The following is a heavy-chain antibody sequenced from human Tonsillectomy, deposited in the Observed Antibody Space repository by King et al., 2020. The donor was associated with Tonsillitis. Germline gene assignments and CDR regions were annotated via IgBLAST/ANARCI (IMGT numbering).Heavy chain of an antibody. CDR1: GFTFDDYA. D-gene: IGHD4-17*01. J-gene: IGHJ3*02. CDR2: ISGDSNII. Sequence: QLVQSGGGVVHPGGSLRLSCAASGFTFDDYAMHWVRQPPGKGLEWLSLISGDSNIIDYEDSVKGRFTISRDNTKNSLYLQMNSLRTEDIALYYCAKDGDYYGSGSGFDMWGQGTMVTVSS. CDR3: AKDGDYYGSGSGFDM. V-gene: IGHV3-43*02.